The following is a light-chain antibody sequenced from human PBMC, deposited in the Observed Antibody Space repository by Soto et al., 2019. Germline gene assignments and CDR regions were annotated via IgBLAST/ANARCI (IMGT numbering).Light chain of an antibody. CDR1: RSNIGAGYD. CDR3: QSYDNSLSAYV. J-gene: IGLJ1*01. Sequence: QSALTQPPSVSGAPGQRVTISCTGSRSNIGAGYDIHWYQQLPGTAPQLLIYGNTNRPPRVPDRFSGSKSGTSASLTITGLQAEDEADYYCQSYDNSLSAYVFGTGTKVTVL. CDR2: GNT. V-gene: IGLV1-40*01.